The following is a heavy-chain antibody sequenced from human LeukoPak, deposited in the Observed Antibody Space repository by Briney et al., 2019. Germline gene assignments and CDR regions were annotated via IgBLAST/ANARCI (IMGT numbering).Heavy chain of an antibody. CDR2: VSGSSGST. J-gene: IGHJ4*02. D-gene: IGHD3-22*01. CDR3: ARDHDSSGHALYYFDY. V-gene: IGHV3-23*01. CDR1: GFTFSSYA. Sequence: GGSLRLSCAASGFTFSSYAMSWVRQAPGKGLEWVSGVSGSSGSTYYADSVKGRFTISRDNAKNSLYLQMNSLRAEDTAVYYCARDHDSSGHALYYFDYWGQGTLVTVSS.